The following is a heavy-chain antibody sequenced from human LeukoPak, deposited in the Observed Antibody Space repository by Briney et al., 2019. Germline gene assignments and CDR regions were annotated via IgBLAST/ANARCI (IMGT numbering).Heavy chain of an antibody. CDR3: TTGYSSSWYY. CDR1: GFTIGGAW. J-gene: IGHJ4*02. CDR2: IRSRTDGGTT. D-gene: IGHD6-13*01. Sequence: GGSLRLSCVASGFTIGGAWMSWVRQVPGKGLEWIGHIRSRTDGGTTDYAAPVKGRFTISRDNSKNTLYLQMNSLKTEDTAVYYCTTGYSSSWYYWGQGTLVTVSS. V-gene: IGHV3-15*01.